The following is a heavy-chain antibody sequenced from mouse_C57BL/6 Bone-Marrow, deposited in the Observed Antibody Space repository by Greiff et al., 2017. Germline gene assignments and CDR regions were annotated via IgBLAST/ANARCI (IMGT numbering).Heavy chain of an antibody. CDR1: GYTFTSYW. CDR3: ARRGDCYVDY. D-gene: IGHD3-3*01. V-gene: IGHV1-59*01. CDR2: IDPSDSYT. Sequence: QVQLQQPGAELVRPGTSVKLSCKASGYTFTSYWMHWVKQRPGQGLEWIGVIDPSDSYTNYNQKFKGKATLTVDTSSSTAYMQLSSLTSEDSAVYYCARRGDCYVDYWGQGTTLTVSS. J-gene: IGHJ2*01.